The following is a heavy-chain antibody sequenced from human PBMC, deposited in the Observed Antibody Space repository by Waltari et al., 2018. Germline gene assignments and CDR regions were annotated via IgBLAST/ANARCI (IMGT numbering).Heavy chain of an antibody. J-gene: IGHJ5*02. CDR2: IYYSGST. D-gene: IGHD2-15*01. CDR1: GGSISSHY. V-gene: IGHV4-59*11. CDR3: ARGAYCSGGSCYKNWFDP. Sequence: QVQLQESGPGLVKPSETLSLTCTVSGGSISSHYWSWIRQPPGQGLEWIGYIYYSGSTNYNPSLKSRVTISVDTSKNQFSLKLSSVTAADKAVYYCARGAYCSGGSCYKNWFDPWGQGTLVTVSS.